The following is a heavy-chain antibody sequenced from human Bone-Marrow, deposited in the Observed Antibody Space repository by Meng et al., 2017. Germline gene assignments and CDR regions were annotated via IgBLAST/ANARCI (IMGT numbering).Heavy chain of an antibody. J-gene: IGHJ6*02. CDR1: GFTFSSYW. Sequence: GESLKISCAASGFTFSSYWMHWVRQVPGKGLEWVARTRNRPRGYTTEYAASVEGRFTISRDGSKNSLFLQMSSLKTEDTAVYYCVRGGTMSSGYFYGMDVWGQGTTVTVSS. CDR3: VRGGTMSSGYFYGMDV. D-gene: IGHD2-2*01. CDR2: TRNRPRGYTT. V-gene: IGHV3-72*01.